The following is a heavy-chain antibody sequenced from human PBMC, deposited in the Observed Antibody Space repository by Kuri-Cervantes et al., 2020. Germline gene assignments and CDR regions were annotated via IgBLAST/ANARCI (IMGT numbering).Heavy chain of an antibody. CDR1: GFTFSSYA. CDR3: ARPLDGELRAFDI. V-gene: IGHV3-30-3*01. Sequence: GESLKISCAASGFTFSSYAMHWVRQAPGKGLEWVAVISYDGSNKYYADSVKGRFTISRDNSKNTLYLQMNSLRAEDTALYYCARPLDGELRAFDIWGQGTMVTVSS. CDR2: ISYDGSNK. J-gene: IGHJ3*02. D-gene: IGHD3-10*01.